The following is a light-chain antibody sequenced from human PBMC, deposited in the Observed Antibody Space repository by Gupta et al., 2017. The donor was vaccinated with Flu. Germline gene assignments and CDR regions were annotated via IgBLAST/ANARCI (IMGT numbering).Light chain of an antibody. CDR2: DAS. CDR3: QRRSNWPSIT. Sequence: EIVLTQSPATLSLSPGERATLSCRASQSVSSYLARYQQKPGQAPRLLIYDASNRDTGIPARFSGSGSGTDFTLTISSREQEDFAVYYCQRRSNWPSITFGQGTRLEIK. V-gene: IGKV3-11*01. CDR1: QSVSSY. J-gene: IGKJ5*01.